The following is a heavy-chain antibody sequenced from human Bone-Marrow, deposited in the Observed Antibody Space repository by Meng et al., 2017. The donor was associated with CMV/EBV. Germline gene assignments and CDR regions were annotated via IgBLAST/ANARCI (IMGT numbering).Heavy chain of an antibody. J-gene: IGHJ6*02. V-gene: IGHV5-51*01. Sequence: GGSLRLSGKGFGYSFISYWIGWLRQMPGKGLEWMGIIYPGDSDTRYSPSFQGQVTISADKSISSAYLQCSSLKASDTPMYYGARHRHGGWSSTSCYRTYYYGMDVWGQGTTVTVSS. CDR2: IYPGDSDT. D-gene: IGHD2-2*02. CDR1: GYSFISYW. CDR3: ARHRHGGWSSTSCYRTYYYGMDV.